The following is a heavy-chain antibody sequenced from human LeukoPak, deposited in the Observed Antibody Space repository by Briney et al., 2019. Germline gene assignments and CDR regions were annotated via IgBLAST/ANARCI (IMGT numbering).Heavy chain of an antibody. CDR1: GFTFSRYW. D-gene: IGHD3-22*01. CDR3: ARAPSEVGGYYPEYFRH. Sequence: GGCLRLSCEASGFTFSRYWMHWVRPAPGKGLVWVSRIKSDGKTNYADSVKGRFTISRDNAKKTVSLQMDSLRAEDTGVYYCARAPSEVGGYYPEYFRHWGQGTLVTVSS. CDR2: IKSDGKT. J-gene: IGHJ1*01. V-gene: IGHV3-74*01.